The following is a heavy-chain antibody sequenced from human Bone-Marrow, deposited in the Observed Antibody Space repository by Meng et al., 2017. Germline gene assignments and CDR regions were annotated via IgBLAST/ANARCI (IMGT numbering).Heavy chain of an antibody. V-gene: IGHV4-39*07. Sequence: SETLSLTCTVSGGPISSSSYYWGWIRQPPGKGLEWIGSIYYSGSTYYNPSLKSRVTISVDTSKNQFSLKLSSVTAADTAVYYCARDGGSSWYLLGYFDYWGQGTLVTVSS. CDR1: GGPISSSSYY. CDR3: ARDGGSSWYLLGYFDY. CDR2: IYYSGST. D-gene: IGHD6-13*01. J-gene: IGHJ4*02.